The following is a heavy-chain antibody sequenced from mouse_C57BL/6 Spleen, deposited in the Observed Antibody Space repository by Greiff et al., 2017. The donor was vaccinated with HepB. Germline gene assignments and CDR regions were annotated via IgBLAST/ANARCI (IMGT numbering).Heavy chain of an antibody. J-gene: IGHJ1*03. D-gene: IGHD3-1*01. V-gene: IGHV1-26*01. CDR3: ARGYSSGDFFDV. Sequence: EVQLQQSGPELVKPGASVKISCKASGYTFTDYYMNWVKQSHGKSLEWIGDINPNNGGTSYNQKFKGKATLTVDKSSSTAYMELRSLTSEDSAVYYCARGYSSGDFFDVWGTGTTVTVSS. CDR2: INPNNGGT. CDR1: GYTFTDYY.